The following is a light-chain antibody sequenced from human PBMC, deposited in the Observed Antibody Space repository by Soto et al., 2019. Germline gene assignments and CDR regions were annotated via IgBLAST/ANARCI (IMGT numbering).Light chain of an antibody. CDR2: DNN. J-gene: IGLJ2*01. CDR3: QSYDSSLSAVV. CDR1: SSNVGAGFD. V-gene: IGLV1-40*03. Sequence: QTVVTQPPSVSGAPGQRVAISCTGSSSNVGAGFDVHWYQQFPGTAPKLLIYDNNNRASGVPDRFSGSKSGASASLAITGLQAEDEADSYCQSYDSSLSAVVFGGGTKLTVL.